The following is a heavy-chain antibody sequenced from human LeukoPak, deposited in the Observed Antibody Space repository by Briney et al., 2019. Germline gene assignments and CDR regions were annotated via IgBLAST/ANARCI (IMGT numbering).Heavy chain of an antibody. CDR2: ISSSSSYI. CDR1: GFTFSSYS. J-gene: IGHJ5*02. Sequence: GGPLRLSCAASGFTFSSYSMNWVRQAPGKGLEWVSSISSSSSYIYYADSVKGRFTISRDNAKNSLYLQMNSLRAEDTAVYYCARDMEMATIGTNWFDPWGQGTLVTVSS. CDR3: ARDMEMATIGTNWFDP. D-gene: IGHD5-24*01. V-gene: IGHV3-21*01.